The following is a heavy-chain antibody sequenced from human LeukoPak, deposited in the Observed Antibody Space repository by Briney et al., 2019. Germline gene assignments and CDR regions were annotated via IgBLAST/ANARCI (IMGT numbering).Heavy chain of an antibody. CDR2: ISYDGSNK. D-gene: IGHD2-2*01. V-gene: IGHV3-30*18. J-gene: IGHJ4*02. CDR1: GFTFSSYG. CDR3: AKDRGKVVPAAMGLDY. Sequence: GGSLRLSCAASGFTFSSYGMHWVRQAPGKGLEWVAVISYDGSNKYYADSVKGRFTISRDNSKNTLYLQMNSLRAEDTAVYYCAKDRGKVVPAAMGLDYWGQGTLVTVSS.